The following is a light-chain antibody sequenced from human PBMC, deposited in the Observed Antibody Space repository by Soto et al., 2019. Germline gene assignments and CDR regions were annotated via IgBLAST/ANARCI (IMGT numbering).Light chain of an antibody. CDR1: SSNIGAGYD. Sequence: QSVLTQPPSVSGAPGQRVTISCTGSSSNIGAGYDVHWYQQLPGTAPKLLIYGNSNRPSGVTDRFSGTKSGTSASLAITGLKAEDEDDYYCQYYDSRLSFYVFGTGTKLTVL. V-gene: IGLV1-40*01. CDR3: QYYDSRLSFYV. CDR2: GNS. J-gene: IGLJ1*01.